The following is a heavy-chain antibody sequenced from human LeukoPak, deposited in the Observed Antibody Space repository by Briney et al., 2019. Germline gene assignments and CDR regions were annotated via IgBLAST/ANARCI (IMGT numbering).Heavy chain of an antibody. J-gene: IGHJ4*02. CDR1: GGSISSGCYY. V-gene: IGHV4-61*02. CDR2: IYTSGST. CDR3: AGFWSGYYGFDY. Sequence: SETLSLTCTLSGGSISSGCYYWRWLRQPAGKGLEWLGRIYTSGSTNYNPSLKSRVTISVDTSKNQFSLKLSSVTAADTAVYYCAGFWSGYYGFDYWGQGTLVTVSS. D-gene: IGHD3-3*01.